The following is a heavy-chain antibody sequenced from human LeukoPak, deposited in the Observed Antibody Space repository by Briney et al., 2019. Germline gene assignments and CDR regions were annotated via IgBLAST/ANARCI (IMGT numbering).Heavy chain of an antibody. J-gene: IGHJ3*02. D-gene: IGHD6-13*01. V-gene: IGHV4-30-2*01. Sequence: SETLSLTCTVSGGSISSGGYYWSWIRQPPGKGLEWIGYIYHSGSTYYNPSLKSRVTISVDRSKNQFSLKLSSVTAADTAVYYCARQGDIDRYSSTMGAFDIWGQGTMVTVSS. CDR2: IYHSGST. CDR1: GGSISSGGYY. CDR3: ARQGDIDRYSSTMGAFDI.